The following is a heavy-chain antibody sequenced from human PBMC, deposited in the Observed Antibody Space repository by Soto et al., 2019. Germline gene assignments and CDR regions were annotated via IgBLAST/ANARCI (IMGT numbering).Heavy chain of an antibody. V-gene: IGHV4-59*08. D-gene: IGHD5-12*01. Sequence: SETLSLTCAFSGGSLSSYYWSWVRQPPGKGLEWIGYIYYSGSTNYNPSLKSRVTISVDTSKNQFSLKLSSVTAADTAVYYCARYEYSGYDGGAFDIWGQGTMVTVSS. CDR1: GGSLSSYY. CDR3: ARYEYSGYDGGAFDI. CDR2: IYYSGST. J-gene: IGHJ3*02.